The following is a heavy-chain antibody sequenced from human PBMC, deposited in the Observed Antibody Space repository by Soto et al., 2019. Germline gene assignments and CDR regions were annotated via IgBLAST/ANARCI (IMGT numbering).Heavy chain of an antibody. CDR2: ISWDGLAQ. D-gene: IGHD1-1*01. Sequence: VQLVESGGGVVQPGRSLRLLCEASGFSFSRYGMHWVRQAPGMGLEWVAVISWDGLAQYYADSVKGPFTISRDNSQSTLYLQMNSLRTEDTAIYYCAKETIQVGGPNYFDYWGQGALVTVSS. CDR1: GFSFSRYG. CDR3: AKETIQVGGPNYFDY. V-gene: IGHV3-30*18. J-gene: IGHJ4*02.